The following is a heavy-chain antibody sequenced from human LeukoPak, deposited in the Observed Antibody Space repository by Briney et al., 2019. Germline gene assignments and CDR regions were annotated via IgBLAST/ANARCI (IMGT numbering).Heavy chain of an antibody. Sequence: PSETLSLTCAVSGYSVSTGYFWGWIRQSPGQGLEWIGSIFHSGSASYNPSFKSRVTLSVDTSKNEFSLKLTSVTATDTAIYYCASPRGTYIDYWGQGTLVTVSS. D-gene: IGHD3-16*01. CDR2: IFHSGSA. CDR3: ASPRGTYIDY. J-gene: IGHJ4*02. CDR1: GYSVSTGYF. V-gene: IGHV4-38-2*01.